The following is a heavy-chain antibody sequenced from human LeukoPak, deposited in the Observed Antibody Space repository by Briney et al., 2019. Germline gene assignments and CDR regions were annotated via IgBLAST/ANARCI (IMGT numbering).Heavy chain of an antibody. Sequence: PSETLSLTCTVSGGSISSYYWSWIRQPPGKGLEWIGYIYYSGSTNYNPSLKSRVTISVDTSKNQFSLKLSSVTAADTAVYYCARRAYCSGGSCYGGYYYYMDVWGKGTTVTVSS. CDR3: ARRAYCSGGSCYGGYYYYMDV. J-gene: IGHJ6*03. CDR1: GGSISSYY. V-gene: IGHV4-59*12. D-gene: IGHD2-15*01. CDR2: IYYSGST.